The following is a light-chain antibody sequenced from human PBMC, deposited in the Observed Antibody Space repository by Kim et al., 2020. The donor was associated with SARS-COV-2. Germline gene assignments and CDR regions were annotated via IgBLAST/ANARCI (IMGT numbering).Light chain of an antibody. J-gene: IGKJ2*02. CDR3: QQYDSSPCT. Sequence: LYPGERATPPCRASQSVSSNSLSWYQQKPGQAPRLVIFDASTRASGIPDRFSGSKSGTDFTLTISRLEPEDFAVYYCQQYDSSPCTFGQGTKLEIK. CDR1: QSVSSNS. V-gene: IGKV3-20*01. CDR2: DAS.